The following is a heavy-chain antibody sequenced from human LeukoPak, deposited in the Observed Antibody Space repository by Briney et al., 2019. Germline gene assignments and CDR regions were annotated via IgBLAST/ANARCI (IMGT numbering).Heavy chain of an antibody. V-gene: IGHV3-30*02. Sequence: GGSLRLSCAASGFNFSSYGMHWVHQAPGKALEWVPFIRYDGSNKDYPDSVKGRFTISRDNYKNTLYLQMNSLRAEDTAVYYFAKGIPPEYWGQGTLVTVSS. CDR2: IRYDGSNK. J-gene: IGHJ4*02. CDR1: GFNFSSYG. CDR3: AKGIPPEY.